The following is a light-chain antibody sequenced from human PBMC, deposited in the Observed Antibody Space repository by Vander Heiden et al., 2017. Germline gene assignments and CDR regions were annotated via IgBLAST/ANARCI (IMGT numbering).Light chain of an antibody. CDR1: SSDVGGYNY. CDR3: SSYTSSSTL. J-gene: IGLJ3*02. V-gene: IGLV2-14*01. CDR2: DVS. Sequence: SALPQPASVSGSPGQSITISCTGTSSDVGGYNYVSWYQQHPGKAPKLMIYDVSNRPSGVSNRFSGSKSGNTASLTISGLQAEDEADYYCSSYTSSSTLFGGGTKLTVL.